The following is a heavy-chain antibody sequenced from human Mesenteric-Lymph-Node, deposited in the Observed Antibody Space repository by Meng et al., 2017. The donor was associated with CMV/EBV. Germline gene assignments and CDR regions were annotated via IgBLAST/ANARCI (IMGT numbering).Heavy chain of an antibody. J-gene: IGHJ4*02. CDR1: GFTFSSYS. V-gene: IGHV3-48*01. D-gene: IGHD2-2*01. CDR3: ARDSGVLPADY. Sequence: GGSLRLSCGASGFTFSSYSMNWVRQAPGKGLEWVPYISSGSRMMYYADSVKGRFTISRDNAKNSLYLQMNSLGAEDTAVYYCARDSGVLPADYWGQGTLVTVSS. CDR2: ISSGSRMM.